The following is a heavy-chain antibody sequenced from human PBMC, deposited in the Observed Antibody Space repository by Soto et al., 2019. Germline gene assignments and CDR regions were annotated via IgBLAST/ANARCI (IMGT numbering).Heavy chain of an antibody. CDR3: SKTASGTYSES. D-gene: IGHD1-26*01. CDR2: ISGSGITT. J-gene: IGHJ4*02. V-gene: IGHV3-23*01. Sequence: GGSLRLSCVASGFTFNNCGMNWVRQAPGKGLEWVSGISGSGITTYYADSVKGRFTISRDTSKNTLYLQMNSLRAEDTAVYYCSKTASGTYSESWGQGTLVTVSS. CDR1: GFTFNNCG.